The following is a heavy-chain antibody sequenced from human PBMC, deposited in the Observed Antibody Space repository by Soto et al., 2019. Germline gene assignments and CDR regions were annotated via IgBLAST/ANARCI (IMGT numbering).Heavy chain of an antibody. D-gene: IGHD2-2*01. V-gene: IGHV3-30*09. Sequence: GGSLRLSCTASGFPFSSYTMHWLRRAPGKGLEWVGIISFDGSGKYYADWLKGRIVISRDNSKDSLYLQMDTLRPDDTAIYYCARDTVTSLTPYQGFYYYGMDVWGQGTTVTVSS. CDR1: GFPFSSYT. J-gene: IGHJ6*02. CDR3: ARDTVTSLTPYQGFYYYGMDV. CDR2: ISFDGSGK.